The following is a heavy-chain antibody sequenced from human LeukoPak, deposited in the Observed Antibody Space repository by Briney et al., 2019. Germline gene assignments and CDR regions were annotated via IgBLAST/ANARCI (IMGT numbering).Heavy chain of an antibody. J-gene: IGHJ6*02. V-gene: IGHV1-2*02. CDR3: ARGRGYFDWLSPYYYYGMDV. D-gene: IGHD3-9*01. CDR2: INPNSGGT. Sequence: ASVKVSCKASGYTFTGYYMHWVRQAPGQGLEWMGWINPNSGGTNYAQKFQGRVTMTRDKSISTAYMVLRRLRSDDTAVYYCARGRGYFDWLSPYYYYGMDVWGQGTTVTVSS. CDR1: GYTFTGYY.